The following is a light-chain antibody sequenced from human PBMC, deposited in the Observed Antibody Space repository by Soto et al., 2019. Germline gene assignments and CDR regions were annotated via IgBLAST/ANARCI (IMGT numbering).Light chain of an antibody. J-gene: IGKJ4*01. CDR3: QQYRNWPPLT. Sequence: ERVMTQSPATLSVSPGETATLSCRASQSVGSAVAWYQHKPGQAPRLLIVGASIRATGVPGRFSGGGSGTEFTLTIATLQSEDFAVYYCQQYRNWPPLTFGGGTTVEI. CDR2: GAS. V-gene: IGKV3-15*01. CDR1: QSVGSA.